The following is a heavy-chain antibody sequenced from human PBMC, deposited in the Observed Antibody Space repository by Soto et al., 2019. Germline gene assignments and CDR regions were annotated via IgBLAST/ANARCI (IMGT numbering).Heavy chain of an antibody. J-gene: IGHJ4*02. Sequence: GASVKVSCKPFGYTFTAYYIHWVRQAPGHGLECLGWVDPRSGATNYAQRFQGRVIMTRDTSVNTVSMELSRLTSDDTAVYYCATDDYGAYDYWGQGTLVTVSS. CDR1: GYTFTAYY. D-gene: IGHD4-17*01. CDR3: ATDDYGAYDY. V-gene: IGHV1-2*02. CDR2: VDPRSGAT.